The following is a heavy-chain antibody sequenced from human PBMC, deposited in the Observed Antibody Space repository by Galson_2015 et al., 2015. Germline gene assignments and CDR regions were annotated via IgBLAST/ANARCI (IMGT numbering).Heavy chain of an antibody. CDR1: GYTFTSYY. CDR3: ARERRGGTRRGAEYFQH. V-gene: IGHV1-46*01. CDR2: INPSGGST. D-gene: IGHD3-10*01. Sequence: SVKVSCKASGYTFTSYYMNWVRQAPGKGLEWMGIINPSGGSTSYAQKFQGRVTMTRDTSTSTVYMELSSLRSEDTAVYYCARERRGGTRRGAEYFQHWGQGTLVTVSS. J-gene: IGHJ1*01.